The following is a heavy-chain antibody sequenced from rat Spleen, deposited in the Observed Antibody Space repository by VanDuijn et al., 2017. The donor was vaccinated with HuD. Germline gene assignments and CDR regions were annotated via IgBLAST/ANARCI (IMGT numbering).Heavy chain of an antibody. Sequence: EVQLVESGGGLVQPGNSLKLSCVPSGFTFSNYGMAWVRQAPTKGLEWVASIRTGGGNTYYRDSVKGRFTVSRDNAKSTLYLQIDSLRSEDTATYYCARHVSYCPDAWGQGVSVTVSS. J-gene: IGHJ4*01. CDR2: IRTGGGNT. D-gene: IGHD1-1*01. CDR3: ARHVSYCPDA. CDR1: GFTFSNYG. V-gene: IGHV5S13*01.